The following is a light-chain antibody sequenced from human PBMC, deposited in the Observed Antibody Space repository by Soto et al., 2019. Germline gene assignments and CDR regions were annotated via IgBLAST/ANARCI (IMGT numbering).Light chain of an antibody. CDR1: QSVTSN. V-gene: IGKV3-15*01. Sequence: EIVMTQSPATLSVSPGDRATLSCRASQSVTSNLAWYQQRPGQAPRLLICGASSRVTGIPARFSGSGSGTDFTLTISRLQPEDFATYYCQQLNSYPHTFGGGTKVDIK. CDR2: GAS. CDR3: QQLNSYPHT. J-gene: IGKJ4*01.